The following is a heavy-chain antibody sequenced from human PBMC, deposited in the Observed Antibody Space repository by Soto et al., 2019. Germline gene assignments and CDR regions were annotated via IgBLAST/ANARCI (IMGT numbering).Heavy chain of an antibody. CDR1: GYTFTSYG. V-gene: IGHV1-18*01. CDR2: ISAYNGNT. CDR3: ARSGLTIFGVVINWFDP. J-gene: IGHJ5*02. Sequence: ASVKVSCKASGYTFTSYGISCVRQAPGQGLEWMGWISAYNGNTNYAQKLQGRVTMTTDTSTSTAYTELRSLRSDDTAVYYCARSGLTIFGVVINWFDPWGQGTLVTVSS. D-gene: IGHD3-3*01.